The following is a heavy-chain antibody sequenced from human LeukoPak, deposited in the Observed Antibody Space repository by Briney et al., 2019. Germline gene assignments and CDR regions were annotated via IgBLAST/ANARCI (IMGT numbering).Heavy chain of an antibody. CDR2: ISWNSVNI. V-gene: IGHV3-9*03. CDR1: GFTLDDYA. J-gene: IGHJ4*02. CDR3: AKGTIIVVAVGDYFDY. Sequence: QPGRSLRLSCAASGFTLDDYAMHRVRQAPGKGLEWVSGISWNSVNIGYADSVKGRFTISRDNAKNSLYLQMNSLRAEDMALYYCAKGTIIVVAVGDYFDYWGQGTLVTVSS. D-gene: IGHD3-22*01.